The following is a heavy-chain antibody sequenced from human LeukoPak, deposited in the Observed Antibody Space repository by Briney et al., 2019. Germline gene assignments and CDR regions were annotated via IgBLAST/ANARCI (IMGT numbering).Heavy chain of an antibody. CDR1: GFTFSNFA. D-gene: IGHD6-13*01. CDR2: IWNDGSKT. CDR3: ARGIAAAGNPNWFDP. Sequence: GSLRLSCAGTGFTFSNFAMHWVRQSPGRGLQWVAVIWNDGSKTCYEGSVKGRFTISRDNSKNTVYLQVNSLRAEDTALYYCARGIAAAGNPNWFDPWGQGTLVTVSS. V-gene: IGHV3-33*01. J-gene: IGHJ5*02.